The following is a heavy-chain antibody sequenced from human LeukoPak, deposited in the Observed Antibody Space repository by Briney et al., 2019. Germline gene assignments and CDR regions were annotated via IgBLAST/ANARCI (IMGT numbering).Heavy chain of an antibody. CDR1: GYTFTSYG. V-gene: IGHV1-8*03. CDR3: ARGSQLEWFGELLWYFDY. Sequence: GASVKVSCKASGYTFTSYGINWVRQATGQGLEWMGWMNPNSGNTGYAQKFQGRVTITRNTSISTAYMELSSLRSEDTAVYYCARGSQLEWFGELLWYFDYWGQGTLVTVSS. D-gene: IGHD3-10*01. J-gene: IGHJ4*02. CDR2: MNPNSGNT.